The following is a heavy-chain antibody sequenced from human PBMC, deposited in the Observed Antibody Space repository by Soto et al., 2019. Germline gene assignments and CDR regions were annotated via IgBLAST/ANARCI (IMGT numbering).Heavy chain of an antibody. V-gene: IGHV3-30*18. CDR3: AKDRSTRVNHFDY. J-gene: IGHJ4*02. CDR2: ISYDGSNK. D-gene: IGHD2-2*01. Sequence: QVQLVESGGGVVQPGRSLRLSCAASGFTFSTYGMHWVRQAPGKGLEWVAVISYDGSNKYYAESVKGRITISRDNSENTLYLQMNSLRAEDTAVYYCAKDRSTRVNHFDYWGQGTLVTVSS. CDR1: GFTFSTYG.